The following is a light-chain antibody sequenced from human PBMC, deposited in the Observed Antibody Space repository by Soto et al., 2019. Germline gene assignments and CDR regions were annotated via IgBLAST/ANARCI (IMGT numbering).Light chain of an antibody. Sequence: NHMTRSSSHLPGSIAENVNSTCRVSQTISSWLAWYQQKPGKAPKLLIYKASTLKSGDPSRFGGGGSATDFTRTVISLQREYFATFFFQQLNSDPTWTFGQGTKVDIK. J-gene: IGKJ1*01. CDR1: QTISSW. CDR2: KAS. CDR3: QQLNSDPTWT. V-gene: IGKV1-5*03.